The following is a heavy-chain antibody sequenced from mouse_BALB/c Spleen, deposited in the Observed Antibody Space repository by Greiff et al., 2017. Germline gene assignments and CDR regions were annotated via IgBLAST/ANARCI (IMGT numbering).Heavy chain of an antibody. D-gene: IGHD1-3*01. CDR2: IDPANGNT. V-gene: IGHV14-3*02. CDR3: PCVYNYDYYAMDY. CDR1: GFNIKDTY. Sequence: VQLQQSGAELVKPGASVKLSCTASGFNIKDTYMHWVKQRPEQGLEWIGRIDPANGNTKYDPKFQGKATITADTSSNTAYLQLSSLTSDDTAVYYCPCVYNYDYYAMDYWGQGTSVTVSS. J-gene: IGHJ4*01.